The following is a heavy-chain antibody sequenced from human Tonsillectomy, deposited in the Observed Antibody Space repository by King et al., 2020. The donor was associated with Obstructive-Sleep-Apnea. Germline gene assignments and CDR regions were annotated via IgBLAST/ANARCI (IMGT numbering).Heavy chain of an antibody. D-gene: IGHD6-19*01. CDR2: IYHSGST. CDR3: ARDRGIAVAGSSFDY. V-gene: IGHV4-38-2*02. Sequence: QLQESGPGLVKPSETLSLTCTVSGYSISSGYYWGWIRQPPGKGLEWIGSIYHSGSTYYNPSLKSRVTISVDTSKNQFSLKLSSVTAADTAVYYCARDRGIAVAGSSFDYWGQGTLVTVSS. CDR1: GYSISSGYY. J-gene: IGHJ4*02.